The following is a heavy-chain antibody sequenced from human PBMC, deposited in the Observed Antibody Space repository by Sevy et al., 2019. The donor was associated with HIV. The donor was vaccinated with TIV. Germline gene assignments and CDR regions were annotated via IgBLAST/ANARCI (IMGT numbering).Heavy chain of an antibody. D-gene: IGHD5-18*01. CDR3: AGGFNYGTDAFDI. CDR1: GFTFSNKN. J-gene: IGHJ3*02. CDR2: ISSTSTTK. Sequence: GGSLRLSCAASGFTFSNKNINWVHQAPGNGLEWISYISSTSTTKHYADSVRGRFTVSRDNAKNSVYLQMNSLRDEDTAVYFCAGGFNYGTDAFDIWGRGTVVTVSS. V-gene: IGHV3-48*02.